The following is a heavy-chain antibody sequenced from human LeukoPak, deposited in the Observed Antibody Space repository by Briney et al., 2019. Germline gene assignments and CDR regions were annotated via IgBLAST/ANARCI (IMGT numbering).Heavy chain of an antibody. CDR1: GDSISTSNSY. Sequence: SETLSLTCTVSGDSISTSNSYWGWIRQPPGKGLEWIGSIYYSGSTYYNPSLKSRVTISVDTSKNQFSLKLSSVTAADTAVYYCARYRAFDIWGRGTLVTVSS. CDR3: ARYRAFDI. J-gene: IGHJ3*02. CDR2: IYYSGST. V-gene: IGHV4-39*01.